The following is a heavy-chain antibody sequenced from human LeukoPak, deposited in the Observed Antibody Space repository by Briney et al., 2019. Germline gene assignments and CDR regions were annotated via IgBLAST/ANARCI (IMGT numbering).Heavy chain of an antibody. CDR2: ISRDSTTI. V-gene: IGHV3-48*04. Sequence: GGSLRLSCAASGFTFSSFHINWVRQAPGKGLEWLSYISRDSTTIYYADSVKGRFTISRDNAKNSLYLQMNSLRAEDTALYYCARDDGDSSGYPFFQHWGQGTLVTVSS. D-gene: IGHD3-22*01. CDR1: GFTFSSFH. J-gene: IGHJ1*01. CDR3: ARDDGDSSGYPFFQH.